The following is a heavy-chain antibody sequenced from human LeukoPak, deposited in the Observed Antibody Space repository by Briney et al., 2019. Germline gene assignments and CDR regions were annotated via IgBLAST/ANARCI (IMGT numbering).Heavy chain of an antibody. D-gene: IGHD3-22*01. V-gene: IGHV4-30-2*01. Sequence: SETLSLTCAVYGGSFSGYSWSWIRQPPGKGLEWIGYIYHSGSTYYNPSLKSRVTISVDRSKNQFSLKLSSVTAADTAVYYCARAYYYDSSGQFDYWGQGTLVTVSS. CDR1: GGSFSGYS. J-gene: IGHJ4*02. CDR2: IYHSGST. CDR3: ARAYYYDSSGQFDY.